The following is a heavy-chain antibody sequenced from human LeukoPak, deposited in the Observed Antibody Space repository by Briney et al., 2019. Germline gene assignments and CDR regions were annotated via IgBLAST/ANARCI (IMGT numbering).Heavy chain of an antibody. CDR3: ARVINMIVVVPWNDAFDI. V-gene: IGHV3-7*01. J-gene: IGHJ3*02. Sequence: GGSLRLSCAASGFTFSSYAMHWVRQAPGKGLEWVANIKQDGSEKYYVDSVKGRFTIPRDNAKNSLYLQMNSLRAEDTAVYYCARVINMIVVVPWNDAFDIWGQGTMVTVSS. CDR1: GFTFSSYA. D-gene: IGHD3-22*01. CDR2: IKQDGSEK.